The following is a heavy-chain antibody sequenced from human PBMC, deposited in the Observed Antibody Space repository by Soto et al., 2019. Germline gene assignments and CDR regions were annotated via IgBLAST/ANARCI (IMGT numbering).Heavy chain of an antibody. J-gene: IGHJ2*01. D-gene: IGHD3-22*01. CDR3: ARDLFYYYGYRRDLHAFPGQRSSDL. Sequence: WKAAGYTFTSYYMHWVRQPPGQGLEWMGIINPSGGSTSYAQKFQGRVTMTRDTSTSTVYMDLSSLRSEDTAVYDCARDLFYYYGYRRDLHAFPGQRSSDL. V-gene: IGHV1-46*01. CDR2: INPSGGST. CDR1: GYTFTSYY.